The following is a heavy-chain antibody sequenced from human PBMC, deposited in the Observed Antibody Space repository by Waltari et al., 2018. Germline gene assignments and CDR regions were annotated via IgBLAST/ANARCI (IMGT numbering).Heavy chain of an antibody. V-gene: IGHV4-34*01. J-gene: IGHJ4*02. CDR3: ARVWNYVDY. CDR2: INHSGST. Sequence: QVQLQQWGAGLLKPSETLSLTCAAYGGSFSGYYWSWIRQPPGKGLEWIGEINHSGSTNYNPSLKSRVTISVDTSKNQFSLKLSSVTAADTAVYYCARVWNYVDYWGQGTLVTVSS. D-gene: IGHD1-1*01. CDR1: GGSFSGYY.